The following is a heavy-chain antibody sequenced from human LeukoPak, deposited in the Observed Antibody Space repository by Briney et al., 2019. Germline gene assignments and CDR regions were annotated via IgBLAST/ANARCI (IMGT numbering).Heavy chain of an antibody. J-gene: IGHJ4*02. CDR2: ISSTGGST. V-gene: IGHV3-23*01. D-gene: IGHD3-9*01. Sequence: GGSLRLSCAASGFTFSSYAMNWVRQAPGKGLEWVSTISSTGGSTYYADSVKGRFTTSRDNPRNTLYLQMNSLRAEDTAVYYCANVRYFDWYFFDYWGQGTLVTVSS. CDR3: ANVRYFDWYFFDY. CDR1: GFTFSSYA.